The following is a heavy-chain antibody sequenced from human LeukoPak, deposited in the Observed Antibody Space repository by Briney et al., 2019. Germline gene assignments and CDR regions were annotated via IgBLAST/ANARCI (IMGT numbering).Heavy chain of an antibody. CDR2: IYTSGST. J-gene: IGHJ4*02. Sequence: SETLSLTCTVSGGSISSYYWSWIRQPAGKGLEWIGRIYTSGSTNYNPSLKSRVTMSVDTSKNQFSLKLSSVTAADTAVYYCASGGYCSSTSCSPDGYWGQGTLVTVSS. CDR1: GGSISSYY. D-gene: IGHD2-2*01. V-gene: IGHV4-4*07. CDR3: ASGGYCSSTSCSPDGY.